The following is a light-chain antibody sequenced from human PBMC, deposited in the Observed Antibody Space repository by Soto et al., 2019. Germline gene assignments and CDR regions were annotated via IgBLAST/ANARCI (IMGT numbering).Light chain of an antibody. Sequence: DIVMTQSLDSLAVSLGERATINCKSSQRVLFSSNNKNYLAWYQQKLGQPPKLLIYWASTRESGVPDRFSGSGSGTDFTLTISSLQAEDVAVYYCQQYHSTPITFGQGTRLENK. CDR2: WAS. V-gene: IGKV4-1*01. CDR1: QRVLFSSNNKNY. J-gene: IGKJ5*01. CDR3: QQYHSTPIT.